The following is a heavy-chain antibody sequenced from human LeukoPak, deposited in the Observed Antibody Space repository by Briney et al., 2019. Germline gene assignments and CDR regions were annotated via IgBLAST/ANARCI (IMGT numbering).Heavy chain of an antibody. V-gene: IGHV4-59*08. CDR2: IYYSGST. CDR3: AGTTLGGYSDRSGYRDY. Sequence: ETLSLTCTVSGGSISSYYWRWIRQPPGKGLEWVGYIYYSGSTNYNPPLKSRVSISVDKTENQFSLQLSSVPAADASAYYCAGTTLGGYSDRSGYRDYWGQGTLVTVSS. CDR1: GGSISSYY. D-gene: IGHD3-22*01. J-gene: IGHJ4*02.